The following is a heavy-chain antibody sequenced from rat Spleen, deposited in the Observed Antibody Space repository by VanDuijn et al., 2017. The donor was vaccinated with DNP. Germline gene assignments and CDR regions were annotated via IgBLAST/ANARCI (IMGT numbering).Heavy chain of an antibody. D-gene: IGHD1-1*01. V-gene: IGHV5S10*01. CDR3: TTLITFMNG. Sequence: EVQLVESGGGLVQPGRSLKLSCVSSGFTFSDYNMAWVRQAPKKGLEWVATIIYDGSRTYYRDSVKGRFTMSRDNAKSTLSLQMGSLRSEDTATYYCTTLITFMNGWGQGTSVTVSS. J-gene: IGHJ4*01. CDR2: IIYDGSRT. CDR1: GFTFSDYN.